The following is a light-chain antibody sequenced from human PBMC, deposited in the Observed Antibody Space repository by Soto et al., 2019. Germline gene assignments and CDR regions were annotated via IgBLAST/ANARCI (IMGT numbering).Light chain of an antibody. J-gene: IGKJ2*01. CDR3: QQYESTPPT. CDR1: QSVLYSSNNKNY. V-gene: IGKV4-1*01. CDR2: WAS. Sequence: DIVMTQAPDSLAVSLGERATINCKSSQSVLYSSNNKNYLAWYQQRPGQPPKLLIYWASTRESGVPYRFSGSGSVTDFTLIISSLQAEDVAVYYCQQYESTPPTFGQGTKLEIK.